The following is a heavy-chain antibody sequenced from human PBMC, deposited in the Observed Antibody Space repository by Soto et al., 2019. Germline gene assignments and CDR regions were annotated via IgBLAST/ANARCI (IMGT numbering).Heavy chain of an antibody. CDR2: IRHSGST. J-gene: IGHJ6*02. CDR3: ARGGGDYDYAVDV. Sequence: QVQLQQWGAGLLKPSETLSLNCAVYGGSFYWTWIRQPPGKGLVRIGEIRHSGSTNYNPSLKSRVSISIDRSKSQVSLTVYSVTAADTAVYYCARGGGDYDYAVDVWGQGTTVTVSS. CDR1: GGSFY. V-gene: IGHV4-34*01. D-gene: IGHD4-17*01.